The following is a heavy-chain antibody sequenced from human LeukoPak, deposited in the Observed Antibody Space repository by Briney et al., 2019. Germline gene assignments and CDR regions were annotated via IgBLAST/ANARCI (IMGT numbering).Heavy chain of an antibody. CDR2: IYTSGST. CDR1: GGSISSGSYY. CDR3: AREGTYSGSSTWFDP. J-gene: IGHJ5*02. Sequence: PSETLSLTCTVSGGSISSGSYYWSWIRQPAGKGLEWIGSIYTSGSTNYNPSLKSRVTISVDTSKNQFSLKLSSVTAADTAVYYCAREGTYSGSSTWFDPWGQGTLVTVSS. D-gene: IGHD1-26*01. V-gene: IGHV4-61*02.